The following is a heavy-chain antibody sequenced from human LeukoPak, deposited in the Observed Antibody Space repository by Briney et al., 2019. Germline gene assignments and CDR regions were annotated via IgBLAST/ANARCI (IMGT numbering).Heavy chain of an antibody. D-gene: IGHD4-17*01. CDR3: ARALRTGQGDYVPVL. V-gene: IGHV5-51*01. CDR2: IYPGDSET. CDR1: GYRFTNYW. Sequence: GESLKISCKASGYRFTNYWIGWVRQVPGKGLEWMTIIYPGDSETRYSPSFQGQVTISADKSIGTTYLQWSSLKASDTAMYYCARALRTGQGDYVPVLWGQGTLVTVSS. J-gene: IGHJ4*02.